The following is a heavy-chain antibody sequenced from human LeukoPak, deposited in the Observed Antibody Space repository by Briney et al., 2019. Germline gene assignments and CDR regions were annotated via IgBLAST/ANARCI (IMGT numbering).Heavy chain of an antibody. CDR3: ARGGITYYDFWSGYNYYYGMDV. Sequence: ASVKVSCKASGYTFTSYDINWVRQATGQGLEWMGWMNPNSGNTGYAQKFQGRVTMTRNTSISTAYMELSSLRSVDTAVYYCARGGITYYDFWSGYNYYYGMDVWGQGTTVTVSS. J-gene: IGHJ6*02. CDR1: GYTFTSYD. CDR2: MNPNSGNT. D-gene: IGHD3-3*01. V-gene: IGHV1-8*01.